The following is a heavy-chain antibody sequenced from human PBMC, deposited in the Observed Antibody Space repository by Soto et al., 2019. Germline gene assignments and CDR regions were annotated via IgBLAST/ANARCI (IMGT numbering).Heavy chain of an antibody. CDR1: GFSFSDFA. CDR2: ISGFGGTT. D-gene: IGHD6-13*01. V-gene: IGHV3-23*01. Sequence: EVQLLESGGGLVQRGGSLRLSCVASGFSFSDFAMSWVRQGPGKGLEWVSGISGFGGTTYYSDSVKGRFTIGRDNARNSLYLHMNNLRPEDTALYFCAKDRGSSSWDPIFDFWGRGTLVTVSS. J-gene: IGHJ4*02. CDR3: AKDRGSSSWDPIFDF.